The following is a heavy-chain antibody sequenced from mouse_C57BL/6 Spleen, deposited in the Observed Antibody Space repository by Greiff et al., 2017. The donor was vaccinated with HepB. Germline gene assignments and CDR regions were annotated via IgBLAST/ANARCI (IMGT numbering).Heavy chain of an antibody. V-gene: IGHV5-17*01. CDR1: GFTFSDYG. CDR3: ARNYGSSYRYYYAMDY. D-gene: IGHD1-1*01. Sequence: EVNVVESGGGLVKPGGSLKLSCAASGFTFSDYGMHWVRQAPEKGLEWVAYISSGSSTIYYADTVKGRFTISRDNAKNTLFLQMTSLRSEDTAMYYCARNYGSSYRYYYAMDYWGQGTSVTVSS. J-gene: IGHJ4*01. CDR2: ISSGSSTI.